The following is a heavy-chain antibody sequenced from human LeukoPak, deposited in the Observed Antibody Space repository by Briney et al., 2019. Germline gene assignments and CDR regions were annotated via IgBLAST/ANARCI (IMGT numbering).Heavy chain of an antibody. D-gene: IGHD2-21*01. V-gene: IGHV2-5*02. CDR1: GFSLSASGMG. Sequence: GPTLVKPTQTLTLTCSFSGFSLSASGMGVGWTPQPPGKALEWLALIYWDDDKRYSPPLKSRLTVAQDTSKNEVVLTMTNVDPVDTATYYCAHAYCGRSSCHPYYYYNMDVWGKGTTVTVSS. J-gene: IGHJ6*03. CDR3: AHAYCGRSSCHPYYYYNMDV. CDR2: IYWDDDK.